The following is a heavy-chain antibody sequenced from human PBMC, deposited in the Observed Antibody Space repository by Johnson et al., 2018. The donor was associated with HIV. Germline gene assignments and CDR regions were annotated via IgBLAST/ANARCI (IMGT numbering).Heavy chain of an antibody. J-gene: IGHJ3*02. CDR3: AKDMGYSSFGYGFDM. Sequence: MQLVESGGGVVQPGTSLRLSCAASGFTFSYYAIFWVRQAPGKGLEWVAVISHDGSNKYYADSVKGRFTISRENSENSLYLQLNSLRAEDTALYYCAKDMGYSSFGYGFDMWGQGTMVTVSS. CDR2: ISHDGSNK. CDR1: GFTFSYYA. V-gene: IGHV3-30-3*01. D-gene: IGHD6-19*01.